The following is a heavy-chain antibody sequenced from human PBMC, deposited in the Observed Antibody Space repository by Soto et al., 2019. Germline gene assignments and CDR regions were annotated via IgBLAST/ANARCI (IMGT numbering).Heavy chain of an antibody. J-gene: IGHJ4*02. V-gene: IGHV4-39*01. Sequence: QLQLQESGPGLVKPSETLSLTCTVSGGSISSSSYYWGWIRQPPGKGLEWIGSIYYSGSTYYNPSLKSRVTISVDTSKNQFSLKLSSVTAADTAVYYCARGYCSGGSCCHFDYWGQGTLVTVSS. CDR3: ARGYCSGGSCCHFDY. CDR2: IYYSGST. CDR1: GGSISSSSYY. D-gene: IGHD2-15*01.